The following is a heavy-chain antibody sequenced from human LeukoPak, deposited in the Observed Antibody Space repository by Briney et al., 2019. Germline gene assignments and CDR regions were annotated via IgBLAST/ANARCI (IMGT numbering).Heavy chain of an antibody. CDR1: GGSLSGYY. D-gene: IGHD1-26*01. CDR2: IYYSGST. Sequence: SETLSLTCAVYGGSLSGYYWGWIRQPPGKGLEWIGNIYYSGSTYYNPSLRSRVTISVDTSKNQFSLKLNSVTAADTAVYYCARQGGSYYTPFDSWGQGTLVTVSS. J-gene: IGHJ4*02. V-gene: IGHV4-39*01. CDR3: ARQGGSYYTPFDS.